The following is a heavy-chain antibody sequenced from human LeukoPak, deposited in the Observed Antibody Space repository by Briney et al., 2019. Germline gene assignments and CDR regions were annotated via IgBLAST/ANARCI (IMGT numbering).Heavy chain of an antibody. CDR3: ASASVDYGDYSWFDP. D-gene: IGHD4-17*01. CDR2: ISSSGSST. J-gene: IGHJ5*02. Sequence: GGSLRLSCAASGFTFSNYAMGWVRQAPGKGLEWVSAISSSGSSTYHADSVKGRFTISRDNAKNSLYLQMSNLRAEDTAVYYCASASVDYGDYSWFDPRGQGTLVTVSS. CDR1: GFTFSNYA. V-gene: IGHV3-21*01.